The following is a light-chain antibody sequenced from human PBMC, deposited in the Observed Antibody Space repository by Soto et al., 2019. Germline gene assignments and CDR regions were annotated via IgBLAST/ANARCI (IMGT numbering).Light chain of an antibody. CDR3: QQYNSYSIT. Sequence: DIQITQSPSTMSGSVGDRVTITCRASQTISSWLAWYQQKPGKAPRLLIYDASSLESGVPSRFSGSGSGTEFTLTISSLQPDDFATYYCQQYNSYSITFGQGTRLEIK. CDR1: QTISSW. CDR2: DAS. V-gene: IGKV1-5*01. J-gene: IGKJ5*01.